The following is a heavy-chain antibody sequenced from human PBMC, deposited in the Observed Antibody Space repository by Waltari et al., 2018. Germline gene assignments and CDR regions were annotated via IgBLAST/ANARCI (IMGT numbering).Heavy chain of an antibody. J-gene: IGHJ4*02. D-gene: IGHD5-18*01. Sequence: QVQLVQSGAEVKKHWASVTVSCKASGSTFTGYYMHWVRQAPGQGLEWMGRNNPNSGGTNYAQKCQGRVTMTRDTSISTAYMELSRLRSDDTAVYYCAREVDTAMVTAGQYFDYWGQGTLVTVSS. CDR1: GSTFTGYY. CDR3: AREVDTAMVTAGQYFDY. V-gene: IGHV1-2*06. CDR2: NNPNSGGT.